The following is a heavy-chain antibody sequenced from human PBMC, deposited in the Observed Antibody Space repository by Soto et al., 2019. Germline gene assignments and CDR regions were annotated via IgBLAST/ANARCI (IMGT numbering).Heavy chain of an antibody. D-gene: IGHD1-1*01. J-gene: IGHJ5*02. CDR3: ARGTRYNWNDVGIRFDP. Sequence: GGSLRLSCAASGFTFSSYSMNWVRQAPGKGLEWVSSISSSSSYIYYADSVKGRFTISRDNAKNSLYLQMNSLRAEDTAVYYCARGTRYNWNDVGIRFDPWGQGTLVTVSS. CDR1: GFTFSSYS. V-gene: IGHV3-21*01. CDR2: ISSSSSYI.